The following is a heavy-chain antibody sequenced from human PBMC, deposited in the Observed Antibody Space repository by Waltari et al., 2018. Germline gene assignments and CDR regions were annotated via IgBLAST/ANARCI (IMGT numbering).Heavy chain of an antibody. CDR1: GGSISSYY. CDR3: ASSDDSSGYYWS. V-gene: IGHV4-59*01. Sequence: QVQLQESGPGLVKPSETLSLTCTVSGGSISSYYWSWIRQPPGKGLEWIGYIYSSGSTNYSPPRKSRVTIAVDTSKNQFSLKLSSVTAADTAVYYCASSDDSSGYYWSWGQGTLVTVSS. CDR2: IYSSGST. D-gene: IGHD3-22*01. J-gene: IGHJ4*02.